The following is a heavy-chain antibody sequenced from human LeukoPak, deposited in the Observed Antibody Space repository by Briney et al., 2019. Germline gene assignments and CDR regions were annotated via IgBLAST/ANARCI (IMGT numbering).Heavy chain of an antibody. V-gene: IGHV3-66*01. Sequence: GGSLRLSCAASGFTVSSNYMSWVRQAPGKGLEWVSVIYSGGSTYYADSVKGRFTISRDNSKNTLYLQMNSLRAEDTAVYYCAREDGSSSLDYWGQGTLVTVSS. J-gene: IGHJ4*02. CDR1: GFTVSSNY. D-gene: IGHD6-13*01. CDR3: AREDGSSSLDY. CDR2: IYSGGST.